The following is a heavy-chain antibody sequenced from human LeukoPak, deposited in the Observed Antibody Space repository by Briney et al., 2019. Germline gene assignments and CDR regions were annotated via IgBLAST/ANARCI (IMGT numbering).Heavy chain of an antibody. CDR2: IYTSGST. CDR1: GGSISSGSYY. CDR3: AKDKTYDDFWSGHDAFDI. Sequence: SETLSLTCTVSGGSISSGSYYWSWIRQPAGKGLEWIGRIYTSGSTNYNPSLKSRVTISVDTSKNQFSLKLSSVTAADTAVYYCAKDKTYDDFWSGHDAFDIWGQGTMVTVSS. J-gene: IGHJ3*02. D-gene: IGHD3-3*01. V-gene: IGHV4-61*02.